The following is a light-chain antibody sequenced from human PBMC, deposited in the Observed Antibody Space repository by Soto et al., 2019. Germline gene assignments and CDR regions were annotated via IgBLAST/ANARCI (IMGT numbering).Light chain of an antibody. Sequence: DIQMTQSPSTLSGSVGDRVTITCRASQDIVNFLAWYQQKPGKVPKLLIYAASTLQSGVPSRFSGSGSGTDFTLTISSLQPEDVATYYCQKCKVAPFTVGGGTKVDI. J-gene: IGKJ4*01. V-gene: IGKV1-27*01. CDR2: AAS. CDR1: QDIVNF. CDR3: QKCKVAPFT.